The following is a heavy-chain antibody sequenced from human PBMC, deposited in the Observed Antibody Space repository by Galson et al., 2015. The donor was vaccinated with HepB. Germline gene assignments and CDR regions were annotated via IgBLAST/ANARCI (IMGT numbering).Heavy chain of an antibody. D-gene: IGHD3-22*01. Sequence: SVKVSCKASGYTFTSYDINWVRQATGQGLEWMGWMNPNSGNTGYAQKFQGRVTMTRNTSISTAYMELSSLRSEDTAVYYCARGERVDFMIVVVKVWFDWYFDLWGQGTQVTVSS. CDR1: GYTFTSYD. V-gene: IGHV1-8*01. CDR3: ARGERVDFMIVVVKVWFDWYFDL. J-gene: IGHJ2*01. CDR2: MNPNSGNT.